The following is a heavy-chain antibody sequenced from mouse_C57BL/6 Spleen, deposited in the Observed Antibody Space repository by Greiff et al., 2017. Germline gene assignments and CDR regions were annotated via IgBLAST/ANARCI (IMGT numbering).Heavy chain of an antibody. CDR2: ISGGGGNT. Sequence: EVKLVESGGGLVKPGGSLKLSCAASGFTFSSYTMSWVRQTPEKRLEWVATISGGGGNTYYPDSVKGRFTISRDNAKNTLYLQMSSLRSEDTALYYCARRELAWFAYWGQGTLVTVSA. CDR1: GFTFSSYT. CDR3: ARRELAWFAY. D-gene: IGHD4-1*01. V-gene: IGHV5-9*01. J-gene: IGHJ3*01.